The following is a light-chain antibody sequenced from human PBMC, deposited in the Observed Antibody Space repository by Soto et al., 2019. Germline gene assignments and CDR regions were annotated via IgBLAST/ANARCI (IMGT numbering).Light chain of an antibody. CDR3: QLSYGTPLS. J-gene: IGKJ4*01. CDR2: DAS. V-gene: IGKV1-39*01. Sequence: DMEMTQSPSSLSASVGDRVTITCRASQSISNYLNWYQHKPGKVPKLLIYDASSLQSGVPPRFSGSGSGTDFFRTSTSLQPEDFATYYCQLSYGTPLSLGGGTKVEIK. CDR1: QSISNY.